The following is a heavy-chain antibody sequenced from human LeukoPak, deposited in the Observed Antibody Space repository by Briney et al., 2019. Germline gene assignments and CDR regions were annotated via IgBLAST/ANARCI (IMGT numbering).Heavy chain of an antibody. Sequence: GGSLRLSCAASGFTLSTYAMSWVRQTPGKGLEWVAATSSSDAGTYHADSVRGRFTISRDNSKNTLYLQMNSLRAEDAAVYFCAKAPVTSCRGAYCYPFDSWGQGTLVAVSS. D-gene: IGHD2-21*01. J-gene: IGHJ4*02. V-gene: IGHV3-23*01. CDR3: AKAPVTSCRGAYCYPFDS. CDR2: TSSSDAGT. CDR1: GFTLSTYA.